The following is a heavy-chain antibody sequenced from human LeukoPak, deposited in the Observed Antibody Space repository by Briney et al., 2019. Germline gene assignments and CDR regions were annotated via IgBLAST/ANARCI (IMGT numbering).Heavy chain of an antibody. Sequence: GGSLRLSCAASGFTFSNFWMSWVRQAPGRGLEWVATIRQDGREENYADSVKGRFTVSRDNAKNSTYLQMNSLGVDETAVYYCVRDRALAHFDHWGQGALVTVSS. V-gene: IGHV3-7*01. CDR1: GFTFSNFW. J-gene: IGHJ4*02. CDR2: IRQDGREE. D-gene: IGHD1-1*01. CDR3: VRDRALAHFDH.